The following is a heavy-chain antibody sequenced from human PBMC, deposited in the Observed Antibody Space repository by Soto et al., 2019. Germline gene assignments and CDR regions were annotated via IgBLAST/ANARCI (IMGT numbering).Heavy chain of an antibody. CDR2: ISGSGGST. J-gene: IGHJ2*01. Sequence: EVQLLESGGGLVQPGGSLRLSCAASGFTFSSYAMSWVRQAPGKGLEWVSAISGSGGSTYYADSVKGRFTISRDNSKNTLYLQMNSLRAEDTAVYYCAKDSGSAVTEGSSYWYFDLWGRGTLVTVSS. CDR3: AKDSGSAVTEGSSYWYFDL. CDR1: GFTFSSYA. V-gene: IGHV3-23*01. D-gene: IGHD4-17*01.